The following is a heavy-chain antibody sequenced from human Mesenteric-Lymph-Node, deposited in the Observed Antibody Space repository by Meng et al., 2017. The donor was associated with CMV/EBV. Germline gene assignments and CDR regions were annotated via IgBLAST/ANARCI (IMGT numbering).Heavy chain of an antibody. J-gene: IGHJ6*02. CDR3: AREKSGSYSNYYGMDV. CDR1: GYTFTSYY. Sequence: ASVKVSCKASGYTFTSYYMHWVRQAPGQGLEWMGIINPSGGSTSYAQKFQGRVTMTRDTSTSTVYMELSSLRSEDTAVYYCAREKSGSYSNYYGMDVWGQGTTVTVSS. V-gene: IGHV1-46*01. CDR2: INPSGGST. D-gene: IGHD1-26*01.